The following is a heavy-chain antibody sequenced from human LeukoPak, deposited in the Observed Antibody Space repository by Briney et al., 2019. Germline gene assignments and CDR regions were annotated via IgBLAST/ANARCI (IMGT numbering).Heavy chain of an antibody. V-gene: IGHV4-31*03. J-gene: IGHJ3*02. CDR3: ARESDQESSWLTYDAFDI. D-gene: IGHD6-13*01. Sequence: SQTLSLTCTVSGGSISSGGYYWSWIRQHPGKGLEWIGYIYYSGSTYYNPSLKSRVTISVDTSKNQFSLKLSSVTAADTAVYYCARESDQESSWLTYDAFDIWGQGTMVTVSS. CDR2: IYYSGST. CDR1: GGSISSGGYY.